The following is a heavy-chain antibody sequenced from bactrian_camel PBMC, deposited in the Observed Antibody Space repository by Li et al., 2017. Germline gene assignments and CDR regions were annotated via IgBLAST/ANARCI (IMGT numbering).Heavy chain of an antibody. CDR1: GHSRGSNC. CDR2: IRRDGGET. CDR3: AVRLNSGCPVRWADFSA. V-gene: IGHV3S45*01. J-gene: IGHJ4*01. D-gene: IGHD3*01. Sequence: HVQLVESGGGSVQAGGSLRLSCKVSGHSRGSNCVGWYRLPPGRAPAEREGIAAIRRDGGETWYAASVKGRFTLVKDKDKNVLYLQMNSLKVEDTAIYYCAVRLNSGCPVRWADFSAWGQGTQVTVS.